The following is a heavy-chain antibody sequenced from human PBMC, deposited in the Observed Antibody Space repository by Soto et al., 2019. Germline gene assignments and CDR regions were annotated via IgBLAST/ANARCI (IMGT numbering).Heavy chain of an antibody. Sequence: QVKLQESGPGLVKPSQTLSLTCTVSGGSISSGGYYWSWIRQHPGKGLEWIGYIYYSGSTYYNPSLKRRVTISVDTSKNQFSLKLSSVTAADTAVYYCARSPEATVTAFDYWGQGTLVTVSS. D-gene: IGHD4-17*01. J-gene: IGHJ4*02. CDR3: ARSPEATVTAFDY. CDR1: GGSISSGGYY. V-gene: IGHV4-31*03. CDR2: IYYSGST.